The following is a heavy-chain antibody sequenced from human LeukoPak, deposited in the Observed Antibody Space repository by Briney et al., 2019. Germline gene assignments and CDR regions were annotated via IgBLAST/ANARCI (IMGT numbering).Heavy chain of an antibody. V-gene: IGHV4-30-4*01. Sequence: SETLSLTCTVSGGSISSGDYYWSWIRQPPGKGLEWIGEINHSGSTNYNPSLKSRVTISVDTSKNQFSLKLSSVTAADTAVYYCARDQDDAFDIWGQGTMVTVSS. CDR1: GGSISSGDYY. CDR2: INHSGST. CDR3: ARDQDDAFDI. J-gene: IGHJ3*02.